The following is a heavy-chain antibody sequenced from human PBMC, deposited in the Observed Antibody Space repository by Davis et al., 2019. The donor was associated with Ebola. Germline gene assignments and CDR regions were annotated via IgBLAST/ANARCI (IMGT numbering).Heavy chain of an antibody. V-gene: IGHV3-74*01. CDR2: ISSDGSST. Sequence: PGGSLRLSCTAPGFTFSGYWMHWVRQAPGKGLVWVSRISSDGSSTNYADSVKGRFTISRDNSQNNVYLQMTSLRVEDTAVYYCVKEGTTTIWVDSDNWGQGTLVTVAS. D-gene: IGHD1-26*01. J-gene: IGHJ4*02. CDR1: GFTFSGYW. CDR3: VKEGTTTIWVDSDN.